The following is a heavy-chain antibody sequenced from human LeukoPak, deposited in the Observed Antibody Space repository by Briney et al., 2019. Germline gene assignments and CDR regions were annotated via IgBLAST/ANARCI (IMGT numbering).Heavy chain of an antibody. Sequence: SVKVSCKASGFTFTSSSIQWIRQARGQRLEWIGWIVGDSTDTYYAQRFQERVTIARDMSTSTAYLELSSLRSEDTAVYYCAADPDTTMAFDCWGQGTLVTASS. CDR3: AADPDTTMAFDC. V-gene: IGHV1-58*02. J-gene: IGHJ4*02. CDR2: IVGDSTDT. D-gene: IGHD5-18*01. CDR1: GFTFTSSS.